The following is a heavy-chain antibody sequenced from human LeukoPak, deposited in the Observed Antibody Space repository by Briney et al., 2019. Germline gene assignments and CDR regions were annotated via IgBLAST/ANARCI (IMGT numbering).Heavy chain of an antibody. V-gene: IGHV3-21*04. J-gene: IGHJ2*01. Sequence: AGSLRLSCAASGFTFSSYSMNWVRKAPGKGLEWVSSISSSSSGIYYADPGKGRLTISRDNAKNSLYQQMNSLRATDTAVYYCAKVWAHDGSGNSYWHFDLWGRGTLVTVSS. CDR1: GFTFSSYS. D-gene: IGHD3-10*01. CDR2: ISSSSSGI. CDR3: AKVWAHDGSGNSYWHFDL.